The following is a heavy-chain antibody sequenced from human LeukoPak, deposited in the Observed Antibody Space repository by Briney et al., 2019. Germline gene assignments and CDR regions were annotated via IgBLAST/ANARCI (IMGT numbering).Heavy chain of an antibody. CDR2: ISYDGSNK. Sequence: GGSLRLSCAASGFTFSSYAMHWVRQAPGKGLEWVAVISYDGSNKYYADSVKGRFTISRDNSKNTLYLQMNSLRAEDTAVYYCARHFAPYSQALDYWGQGALVTVSS. J-gene: IGHJ4*02. V-gene: IGHV3-30-3*01. D-gene: IGHD5-18*01. CDR1: GFTFSSYA. CDR3: ARHFAPYSQALDY.